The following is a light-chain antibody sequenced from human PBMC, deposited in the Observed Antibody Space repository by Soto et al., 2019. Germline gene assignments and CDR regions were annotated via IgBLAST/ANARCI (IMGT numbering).Light chain of an antibody. J-gene: IGLJ2*01. CDR3: AAWDDSLNGVV. CDR2: RNN. V-gene: IGLV1-44*01. CDR1: SSNIGSNT. Sequence: QSVLTQPPSASGTPGQRVTISCSGSSSNIGSNTVNWYQQLPGTAPKLLIYRNNQRPSGVPDRSSGSKSGTSASLAISGLQSEDEADYYCAAWDDSLNGVVVGGGTKVTVL.